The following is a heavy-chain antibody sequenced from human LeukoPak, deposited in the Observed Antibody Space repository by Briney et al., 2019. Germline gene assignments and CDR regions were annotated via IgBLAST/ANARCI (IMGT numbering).Heavy chain of an antibody. Sequence: SETLSLTCTVSGGSISSGGYYWSWIRQRPGKGLEWIGYIYYSGSTYYNPSLKSRVTISLDTSKNQFSLKLSSVTAADTAVYYCARDRGDDILTGYYNDPHGYFDYWGQGTLVTVSS. J-gene: IGHJ4*02. CDR3: ARDRGDDILTGYYNDPHGYFDY. CDR2: IYYSGST. D-gene: IGHD3-9*01. CDR1: GGSISSGGYY. V-gene: IGHV4-31*03.